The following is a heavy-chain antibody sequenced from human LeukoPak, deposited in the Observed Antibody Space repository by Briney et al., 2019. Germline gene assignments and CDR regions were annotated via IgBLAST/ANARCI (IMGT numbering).Heavy chain of an antibody. CDR2: ISGSGGST. J-gene: IGHJ6*03. V-gene: IGHV3-23*01. Sequence: GGSLRLSCAASGFTFSSYAMSWVRQAPGKGLEWVSAISGSGGSTYYADSVKGRFTIPRDNPKNTLYLQMNSLRAEDTAVYYCAKSVRFLENYYYMDVWGKGTTVTVSS. CDR3: AKSVRFLENYYYMDV. D-gene: IGHD3-3*01. CDR1: GFTFSSYA.